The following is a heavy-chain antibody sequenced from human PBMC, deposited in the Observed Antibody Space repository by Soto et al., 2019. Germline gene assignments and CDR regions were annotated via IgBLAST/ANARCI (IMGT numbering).Heavy chain of an antibody. CDR3: ARLVAAAGTGDD. D-gene: IGHD6-13*01. J-gene: IGHJ4*02. CDR2: INRDGSSI. V-gene: IGHV3-74*01. Sequence: EVQLVESGGGLVEPGGSLRLSCAASGFTFSNYWMHWVRQAPGKGLVWVSRINRDGSSINYADSVQGRFTISRDNAKNTLYLQMTSLRAEDTAMYYCARLVAAAGTGDDWGQGTLVTVSS. CDR1: GFTFSNYW.